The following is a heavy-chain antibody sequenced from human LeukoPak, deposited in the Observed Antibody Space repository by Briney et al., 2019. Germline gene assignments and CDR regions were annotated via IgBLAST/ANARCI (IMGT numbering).Heavy chain of an antibody. V-gene: IGHV5-51*01. D-gene: IGHD3-22*01. CDR1: GYSFTSYW. CDR2: IYPGDSDT. J-gene: IGHJ4*02. CDR3: AKMDDSSGYLLDY. Sequence: NLGESLKISCKGSGYSFTSYWIGWVRQMPGKGLEWMGIIYPGDSDTRYSPSFQGQVTISADKSISTAYLQWSSLKDSDTAMYYCAKMDDSSGYLLDYWGQGTLVTVSS.